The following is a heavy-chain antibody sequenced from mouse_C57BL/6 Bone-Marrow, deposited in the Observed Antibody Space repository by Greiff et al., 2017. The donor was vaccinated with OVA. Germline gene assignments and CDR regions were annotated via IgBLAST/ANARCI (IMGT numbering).Heavy chain of an antibody. V-gene: IGHV1-81*01. J-gene: IGHJ1*03. Sequence: QVQLQQSGAELARPGASVTLSCKASGSTLPSSGISWVTQRTGQGLEWIGEIYPRSGNTYYNEKFKGKATLTADKSSSTAYMELRSLTSEDSAVYFCALTQYFDVWGTGTTVTVSS. CDR3: ALTQYFDV. CDR2: IYPRSGNT. D-gene: IGHD4-1*01. CDR1: GSTLPSSG.